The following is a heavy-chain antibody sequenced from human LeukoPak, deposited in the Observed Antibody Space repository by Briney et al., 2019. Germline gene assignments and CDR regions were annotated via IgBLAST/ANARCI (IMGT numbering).Heavy chain of an antibody. CDR2: IYYSGST. CDR3: ARTRVYCSSTSCYPSHFDP. V-gene: IGHV4-59*01. CDR1: GGSISSYY. D-gene: IGHD2-2*01. Sequence: SETLSLTCTVSGGSISSYYWSWIRQPPGKGLEWIGYIYYSGSTNYNPSLKSRVTISVDTSKNQFSLKLSSVTSADTAVYYCARTRVYCSSTSCYPSHFDPWGQGTLVTVSS. J-gene: IGHJ5*02.